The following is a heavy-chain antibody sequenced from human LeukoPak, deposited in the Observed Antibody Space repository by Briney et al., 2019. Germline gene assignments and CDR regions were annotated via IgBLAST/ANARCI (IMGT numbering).Heavy chain of an antibody. J-gene: IGHJ4*02. CDR1: GFTFSTYA. Sequence: GGSLRLSCAAPGFTFSTYAMTWVRQAPGKGLEWVSSISGSGDSTYYADSVKGRFSISRDNSKNTLYLQMNSLRAADTAVYHCARDGGSYLQPTDYWGQGTLVTVSS. CDR3: ARDGGSYLQPTDY. D-gene: IGHD1-26*01. CDR2: ISGSGDST. V-gene: IGHV3-23*01.